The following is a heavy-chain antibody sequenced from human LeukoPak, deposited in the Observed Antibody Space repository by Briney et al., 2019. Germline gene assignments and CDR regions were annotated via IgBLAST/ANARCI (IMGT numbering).Heavy chain of an antibody. J-gene: IGHJ4*02. V-gene: IGHV3-48*04. CDR2: ISSSGSTI. D-gene: IGHD3-16*02. CDR1: GFTFSSYS. CDR3: ASGLRYYDYVWGSYRFDY. Sequence: HTGGSLRLSCAASGFTFSSYSLNWVRQAPGKGLEWVSSISSSGSTIYYADSVKGRFTISRDNAKNSLYLQMNSLRAEDTAVYYCASGLRYYDYVWGSYRFDYWGQGTLVTVSS.